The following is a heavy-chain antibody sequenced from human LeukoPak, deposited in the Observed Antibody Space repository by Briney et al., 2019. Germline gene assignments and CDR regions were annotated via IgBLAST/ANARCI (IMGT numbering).Heavy chain of an antibody. CDR3: ALAPQQLVYFAAFDI. Sequence: ASVTVPCKASGYTFTGYYMHWVRQAPGQGHEWMGWINPNSGGTNYAQKFQGRVTMTRYTSISTAYMELSRLRSDDTAVYYCALAPQQLVYFAAFDIWGQGTMVTVSS. V-gene: IGHV1-2*02. CDR2: INPNSGGT. J-gene: IGHJ3*02. CDR1: GYTFTGYY. D-gene: IGHD6-13*01.